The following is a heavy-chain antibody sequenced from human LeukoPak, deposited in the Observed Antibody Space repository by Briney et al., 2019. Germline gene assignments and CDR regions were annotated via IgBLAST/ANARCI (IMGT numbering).Heavy chain of an antibody. CDR2: IYYSGST. D-gene: IGHD2-15*01. V-gene: IGHV4-59*01. Sequence: SETLSLTCTVSGGSISSYYWSWIRQPPGKGLEWIGYIYYSGSTNYNPSLKSRVTISVDTSKNQFSLKLSSVTAADTAVYYCAREAGCGIVVGIDYWGQGTLVTVSS. J-gene: IGHJ4*02. CDR3: AREAGCGIVVGIDY. CDR1: GGSISSYY.